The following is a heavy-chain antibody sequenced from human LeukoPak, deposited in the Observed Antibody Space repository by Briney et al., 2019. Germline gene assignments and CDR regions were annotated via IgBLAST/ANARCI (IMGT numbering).Heavy chain of an antibody. J-gene: IGHJ4*02. Sequence: HPGRSLRLSCAASGFTFSSYAMHWVRQAPGKGLEWVAVISYDGSNKYYADSVKGRFTISKDSSKTILYLQMNSLRAEDAAVYFCAKGSAAGRPYYFDYWGQGTLVTVSS. D-gene: IGHD6-25*01. CDR3: AKGSAAGRPYYFDY. CDR1: GFTFSSYA. V-gene: IGHV3-30-3*01. CDR2: ISYDGSNK.